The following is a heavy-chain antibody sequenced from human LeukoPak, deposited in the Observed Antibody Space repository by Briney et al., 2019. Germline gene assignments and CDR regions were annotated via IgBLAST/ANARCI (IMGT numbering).Heavy chain of an antibody. CDR3: AKEIFSGGSYGLRY. V-gene: IGHV3-20*04. J-gene: IGHJ4*02. CDR1: GFTFDDYG. Sequence: GGSLRLSCAASGFTFDDYGMSWVRQAPGKGLEWVSGINWNGGSTGYADSVKGRFTISRDNAKNSLYLQMNSLRAEDTAVYYCAKEIFSGGSYGLRYWGQGTLVTVSS. CDR2: INWNGGST. D-gene: IGHD1-26*01.